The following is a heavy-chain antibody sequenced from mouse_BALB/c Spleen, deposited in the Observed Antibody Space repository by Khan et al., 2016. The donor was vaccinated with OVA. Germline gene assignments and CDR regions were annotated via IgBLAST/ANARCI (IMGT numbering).Heavy chain of an antibody. Sequence: EVKLEESGPGLVKPSQSLSLTCTVTGYSITSGYAWNWIRQFPGNKLEWMGYIRYSGVTSYNPSLKSRISITRDTSKNQFFLQLNSLTTEDTATYYCARGNYYGYYFDYWGQGTTLTVSS. D-gene: IGHD1-1*01. V-gene: IGHV3-2*02. CDR1: GYSITSGYA. J-gene: IGHJ2*01. CDR3: ARGNYYGYYFDY. CDR2: IRYSGVT.